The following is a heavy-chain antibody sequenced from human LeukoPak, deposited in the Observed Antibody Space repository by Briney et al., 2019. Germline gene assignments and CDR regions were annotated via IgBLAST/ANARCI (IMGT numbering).Heavy chain of an antibody. D-gene: IGHD6-19*01. Sequence: SETLSLTCTVSSGSISTYYWSWIRQPPGKGVEGMGYINYSGSTDYNPSLKSRVTISVDTSKNQFSLKLTSVTAADTAVYYCARDGAVAGGGRWFDPWGQGTLVTVSS. CDR3: ARDGAVAGGGRWFDP. V-gene: IGHV4-59*01. CDR1: SGSISTYY. CDR2: INYSGST. J-gene: IGHJ5*02.